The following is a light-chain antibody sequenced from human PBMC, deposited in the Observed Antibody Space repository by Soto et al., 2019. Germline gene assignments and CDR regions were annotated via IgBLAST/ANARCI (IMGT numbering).Light chain of an antibody. V-gene: IGKV3-11*01. CDR3: QHRNNWPLT. Sequence: VVLTQSPATLSVSPGERATLSCRASENINTYLAWYQQKPGQAPKLLIYDASNRATGIPARFSASGSGTDFTLTISSLEPEDCAVYYCQHRNNWPLTFGGGTTVEIK. CDR1: ENINTY. CDR2: DAS. J-gene: IGKJ4*01.